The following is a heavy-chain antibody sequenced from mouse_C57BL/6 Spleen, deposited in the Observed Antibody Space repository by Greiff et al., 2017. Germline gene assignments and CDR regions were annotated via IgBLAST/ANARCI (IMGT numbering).Heavy chain of an antibody. CDR3: ARENPYDYDEKPWYFDV. CDR1: GYSFTSYY. CDR2: IYPGCGDT. D-gene: IGHD2-4*01. J-gene: IGHJ1*03. V-gene: IGHV1-66*01. Sequence: QVQLQQSGPELVKPGASVKISCKASGYSFTSYYIHWVKQRPGQGLEWIGWIYPGCGDTMYNEKFKGKATLTADTSSSTAYMQLSSLSSENSAVYYCARENPYDYDEKPWYFDVWGTGTTVTVSS.